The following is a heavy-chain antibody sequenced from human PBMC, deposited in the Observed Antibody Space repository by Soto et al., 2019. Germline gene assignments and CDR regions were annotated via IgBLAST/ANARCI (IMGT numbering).Heavy chain of an antibody. CDR3: ARSYDILTGYYRSAEYFQH. Sequence: QVQLVESGGGVVQPGRSLRLSCAASGFTFSSYAMHWVRQAPGKGLEWVAVISYDGSNKYYADSVKGRFTISRDNSKNTLYLQMNSLRAEDTAVYYCARSYDILTGYYRSAEYFQHWGQGTLVTVSS. D-gene: IGHD3-9*01. V-gene: IGHV3-30-3*01. CDR1: GFTFSSYA. J-gene: IGHJ1*01. CDR2: ISYDGSNK.